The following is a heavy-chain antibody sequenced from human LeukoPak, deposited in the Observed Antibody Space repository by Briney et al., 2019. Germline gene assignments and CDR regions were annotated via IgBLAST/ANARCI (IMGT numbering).Heavy chain of an antibody. J-gene: IGHJ3*02. V-gene: IGHV3-23*01. D-gene: IGHD4-17*01. Sequence: HPGGSLRLSCAASGFTFSSYAMSWVRQAPGKGLQWVSTISGSGGSTFYADSVKGRFTISRDNAKNTLFLQMNSLRAEDTAVYYCAKWKTYFGDYDTFDIWGQGTMVTVSS. CDR1: GFTFSSYA. CDR2: ISGSGGST. CDR3: AKWKTYFGDYDTFDI.